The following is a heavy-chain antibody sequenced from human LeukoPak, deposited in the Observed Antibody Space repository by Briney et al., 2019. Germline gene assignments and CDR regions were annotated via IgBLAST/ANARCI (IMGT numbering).Heavy chain of an antibody. V-gene: IGHV3-23*01. D-gene: IGHD2-2*02. J-gene: IGHJ1*01. CDR1: GFTFSSYA. Sequence: GGSLRLSCAASGFTFSSYAMSWVRQAPGKGLEWVSAISGSGGSTYYADSVKGRFTISRDNSKNTLYLQMNSLRAEDTAVYYCAKPPHYCSSTSCYMVQHWGQGTLVTVSS. CDR3: AKPPHYCSSTSCYMVQH. CDR2: ISGSGGST.